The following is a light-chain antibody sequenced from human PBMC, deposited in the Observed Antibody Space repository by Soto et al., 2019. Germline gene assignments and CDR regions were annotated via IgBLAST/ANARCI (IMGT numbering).Light chain of an antibody. CDR2: WAS. CDR1: QSVLYSSNNKNY. J-gene: IGKJ3*01. V-gene: IGKV4-1*01. CDR3: QQYYTAQLT. Sequence: DIVMTQSPDSLAVSLGERATINCKSSQSVLYSSNNKNYLAWYQQKAGQPPKLLIYWASTRESGVPDRFSGSGSGTDFTLTISSLQAEDVAVYYCQQYYTAQLTFGPGTKVDIK.